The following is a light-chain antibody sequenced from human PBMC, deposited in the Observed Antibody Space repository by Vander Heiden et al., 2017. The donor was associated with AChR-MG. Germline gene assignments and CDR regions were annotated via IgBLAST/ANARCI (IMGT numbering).Light chain of an antibody. CDR1: ALPKQY. CDR3: QSADSSGTGSYVV. Sequence: SYELTQPLSVSVSPGQTARNTRSGDALPKQYAYWYQQKPGQAPVLVIYKDSERPSGIPERFSGSSSGTTVTLTISGVQAEDEADYYCQSADSSGTGSYVVFGGGTKLTVL. J-gene: IGLJ2*01. CDR2: KDS. V-gene: IGLV3-25*03.